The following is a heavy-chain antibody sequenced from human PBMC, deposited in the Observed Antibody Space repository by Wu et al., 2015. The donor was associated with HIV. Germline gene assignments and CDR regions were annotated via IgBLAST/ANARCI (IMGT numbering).Heavy chain of an antibody. V-gene: IGHV1-69*05. D-gene: IGHD3-9*01. Sequence: QVHLVQFGGEVKKPGSSVKVTCKASGDGFTSYAVSWVRQAPGQGLEWMGGIIPIFGTANYAQKFQGRVTITTDESTSTAYMELSSLRSEDTAVYYCARDVSERYFDWLLYSWGQGTLVTVSS. J-gene: IGHJ4*02. CDR3: ARDVSERYFDWLLYS. CDR1: GDGFTSYA. CDR2: IIPIFGTA.